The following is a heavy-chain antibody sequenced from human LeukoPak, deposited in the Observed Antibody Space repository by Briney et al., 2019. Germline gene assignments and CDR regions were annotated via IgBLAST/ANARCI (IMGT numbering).Heavy chain of an antibody. D-gene: IGHD2-8*02. V-gene: IGHV1-2*02. CDR3: ARGIRVTTPGSVSRFFRH. Sequence: VASVKVSCRTSGYTFSDYYLHWVRQAPGQGVEWMAWINPYSGGTNFEPKFQGRVTMTRDSYISTTYMELTSLKSDDTAVYYCARGIRVTTPGSVSRFFRHWGQGTLVTVSS. CDR2: INPYSGGT. CDR1: GYTFSDYY. J-gene: IGHJ1*01.